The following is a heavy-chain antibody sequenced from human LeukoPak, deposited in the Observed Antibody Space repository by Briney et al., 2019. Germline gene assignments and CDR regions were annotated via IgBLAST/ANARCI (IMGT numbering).Heavy chain of an antibody. D-gene: IGHD4-23*01. CDR1: GFTFSAYA. Sequence: GGSLRLSCAASGFTFSAYAMSWFRQAPGKGPEWVSIISDSGGSTYYADSVKGRFTISRDNSKNTLYVQMNSLRAEDTAIYYCAKVSRPRVGNFDYWGQGTLVTVSS. CDR2: ISDSGGST. CDR3: AKVSRPRVGNFDY. V-gene: IGHV3-23*01. J-gene: IGHJ4*02.